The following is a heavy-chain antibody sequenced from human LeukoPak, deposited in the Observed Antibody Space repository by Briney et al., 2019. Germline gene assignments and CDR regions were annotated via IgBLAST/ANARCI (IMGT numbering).Heavy chain of an antibody. V-gene: IGHV3-33*01. J-gene: IGHJ4*02. CDR2: IWNDGSET. CDR3: ARDMGRAWYGPPDY. Sequence: GGSLRLSCAASGFIFSNYGMHWVRQAPGKRLEWVAVIWNDGSETFHADSVKGRFRIARDNSKNTLYLQMNSLRAEDTAVYYCARDMGRAWYGPPDYWGQGTLVTVSS. CDR1: GFIFSNYG. D-gene: IGHD6-13*01.